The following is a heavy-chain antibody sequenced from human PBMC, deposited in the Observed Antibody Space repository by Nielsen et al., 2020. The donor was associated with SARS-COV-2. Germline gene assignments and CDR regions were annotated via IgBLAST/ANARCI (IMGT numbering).Heavy chain of an antibody. CDR1: GYTFTVFG. V-gene: IGHV1-18*04. CDR2: SSSYNANT. D-gene: IGHD5-18*01. J-gene: IGHJ5*01. Sequence: ASVKVSCKASGYTFTVFGISWVRQAPGQGLEWMGWSSSYNANTNYAEKFQGRVTMTTDTSTSTAYMELRSLRSEDTGFYYCARDLGGYTYGYWFDSWGQGTLVTVSS. CDR3: ARDLGGYTYGYWFDS.